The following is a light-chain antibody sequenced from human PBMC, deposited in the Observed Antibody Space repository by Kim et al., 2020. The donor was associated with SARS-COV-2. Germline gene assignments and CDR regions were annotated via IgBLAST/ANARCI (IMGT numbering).Light chain of an antibody. CDR3: QHYSRFPYT. CDR2: LAS. J-gene: IGKJ2*01. V-gene: IGKV1-5*03. Sequence: SAPIGDRFTITCLASQMIDTWLAWYQQKPGKAPKLLIYLASTLENGVPPRFSGSGSGAEFTLTINSLQPDDVATYYCQHYSRFPYTFGQGTKLEI. CDR1: QMIDTW.